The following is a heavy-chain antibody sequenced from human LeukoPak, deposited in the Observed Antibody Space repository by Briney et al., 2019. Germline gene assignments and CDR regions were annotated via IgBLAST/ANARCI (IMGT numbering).Heavy chain of an antibody. V-gene: IGHV1-2*06. CDR3: ARGRTEMATIPGY. CDR1: GYTFTGYY. D-gene: IGHD5-24*01. CDR2: INPNSGGT. Sequence: GASVKVSCKASGYTFTGYYMHWVRQAPGQGLEWMGRINPNSGGTNYAQKFQGRVTMTRNTSISTAYMELSSLRSEDTAVYYCARGRTEMATIPGYWGQGTLVTVSS. J-gene: IGHJ4*02.